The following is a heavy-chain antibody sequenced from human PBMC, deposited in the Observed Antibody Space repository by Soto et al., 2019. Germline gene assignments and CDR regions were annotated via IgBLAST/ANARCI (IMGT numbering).Heavy chain of an antibody. CDR3: ARDLYEGTGWTFGY. CDR2: IHYTGST. J-gene: IGHJ4*02. Sequence: NPSETLSLTCTVSGGSISNYYWSWIRQPPGKGLEWIGYIHYTGSTNCDPSLKSRVTISVDTSKNQFSLNLRSVTAADTAIYYCARDLYEGTGWTFGYRGQGILVTVSS. D-gene: IGHD3-22*01. CDR1: GGSISNYY. V-gene: IGHV4-59*01.